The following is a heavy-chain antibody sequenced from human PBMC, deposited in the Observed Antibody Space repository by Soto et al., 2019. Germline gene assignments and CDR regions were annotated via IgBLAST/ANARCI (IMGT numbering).Heavy chain of an antibody. D-gene: IGHD3-22*01. J-gene: IGHJ3*02. CDR3: ARMEESGYPNGGAFDI. CDR2: IYYSGST. Sequence: PSETLSLTCTVSGGSISSGGYYWSWIRQHPGKGLEWIGYIYYSGSTYYNPSLKSRVTISVDTSKNQFSLKLSSVTAADTAVYYCARMEESGYPNGGAFDIWGQGTMVTVSS. V-gene: IGHV4-31*03. CDR1: GGSISSGGYY.